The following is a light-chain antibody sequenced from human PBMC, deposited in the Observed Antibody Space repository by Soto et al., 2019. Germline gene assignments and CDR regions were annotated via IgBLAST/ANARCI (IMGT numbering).Light chain of an antibody. CDR3: SSYTNTAALAV. CDR1: SSDVGGYNY. V-gene: IGLV2-14*01. J-gene: IGLJ3*02. Sequence: QSALTQPPSASGSPGQSVAISCTGTSSDVGGYNYVSWYQQHPGKAPKLLIYEVSNRPSGISHRFSGSKSGNTASLTISGLQAEDEGDYYCSSYTNTAALAVFGEGTKLTVL. CDR2: EVS.